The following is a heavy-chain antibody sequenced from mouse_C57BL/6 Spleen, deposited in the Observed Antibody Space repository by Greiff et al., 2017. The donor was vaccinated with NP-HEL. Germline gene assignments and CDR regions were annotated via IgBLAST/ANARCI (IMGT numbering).Heavy chain of an antibody. Sequence: EVQLQQSGPELVKPGASVKIPCKASGYTFTDYNMDWVKQSHGKSLEWIGDINPNNGGTIYNQKFKGKATLTVDKSSSTAYMELRSLTSEDTAVYYCARRGYGSRVLAYWGQGTLVTVSA. CDR3: ARRGYGSRVLAY. CDR2: INPNNGGT. CDR1: GYTFTDYN. D-gene: IGHD1-1*01. V-gene: IGHV1-18*01. J-gene: IGHJ3*01.